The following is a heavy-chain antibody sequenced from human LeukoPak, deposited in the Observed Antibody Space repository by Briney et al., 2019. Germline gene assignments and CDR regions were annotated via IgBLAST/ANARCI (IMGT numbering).Heavy chain of an antibody. CDR1: GGSTTNYY. J-gene: IGHJ4*02. Sequence: SETLSLTCTVSGGSTTNYYWSWIRQPPGKGLEWIGYIYYSGNTNCNPSLKSRVTISVDTSNNQFSLNLSSVTAADTAVYYCASGPTRYYFDYWGQGTLVTVSS. CDR2: IYYSGNT. CDR3: ASGPTRYYFDY. V-gene: IGHV4-59*01.